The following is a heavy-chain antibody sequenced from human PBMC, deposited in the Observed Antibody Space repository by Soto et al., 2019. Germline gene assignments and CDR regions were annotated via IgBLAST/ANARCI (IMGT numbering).Heavy chain of an antibody. CDR3: ARETVSEYSYGYGNWFDP. D-gene: IGHD5-18*01. V-gene: IGHV3-7*05. Sequence: EVQLVESGGGLVQPGGSLRLSCAASGFTFSSYWMSWVRQAPGKGLEWVANIKQDGSEKYYVDSVKGRFTISRDNAKNSLYLQMNSLRAEDTAVYYCARETVSEYSYGYGNWFDPWFQGTLVTVSS. J-gene: IGHJ5*02. CDR1: GFTFSSYW. CDR2: IKQDGSEK.